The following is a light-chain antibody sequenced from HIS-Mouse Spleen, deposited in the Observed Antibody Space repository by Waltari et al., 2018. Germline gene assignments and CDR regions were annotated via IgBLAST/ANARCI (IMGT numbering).Light chain of an antibody. Sequence: NVMLTQPHSVSESPGKTVTISCTGSSGSIASNYVQWYQQRPGSAPTTVIYEDNQRPSGVPDRFSGSIDSSSNSASLTISGLKTEDEADYYCQSYDSSNSWVFGGGTKLTVL. CDR1: SGSIASNY. CDR3: QSYDSSNSWV. CDR2: EDN. V-gene: IGLV6-57*02. J-gene: IGLJ3*02.